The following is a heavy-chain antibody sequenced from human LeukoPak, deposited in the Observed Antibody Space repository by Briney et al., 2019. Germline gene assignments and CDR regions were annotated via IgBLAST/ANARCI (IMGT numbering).Heavy chain of an antibody. D-gene: IGHD3-10*01. CDR1: GGSISSGSYY. CDR3: AREGSGSYYKGLYDAFDI. V-gene: IGHV4-61*02. CDR2: IYTSGST. J-gene: IGHJ3*02. Sequence: PSQTLSLTCTVSGGSISSGSYYWSWIRQPAGTGLEWTGRIYTSGSTIYNPSLKSRVTISVDTSKNQFSLKLSSVTAADTAVYYCAREGSGSYYKGLYDAFDIWGQGTMVTVSS.